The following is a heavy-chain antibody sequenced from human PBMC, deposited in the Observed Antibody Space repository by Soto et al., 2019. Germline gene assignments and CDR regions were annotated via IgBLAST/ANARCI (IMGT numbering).Heavy chain of an antibody. J-gene: IGHJ6*02. CDR1: GFTFSSYG. D-gene: IGHD6-13*01. CDR3: ARDEVSSSWSNYYYGMDV. CDR2: IWYDGSNK. Sequence: GGSLRLSCAASGFTFSSYGMHWVRQAPGKGLEWVAVIWYDGSNKYYADSVKGRFTISRDNSKNTLYLQMNSLRAEDTAVYYCARDEVSSSWSNYYYGMDVWGQGTTVTVYS. V-gene: IGHV3-33*01.